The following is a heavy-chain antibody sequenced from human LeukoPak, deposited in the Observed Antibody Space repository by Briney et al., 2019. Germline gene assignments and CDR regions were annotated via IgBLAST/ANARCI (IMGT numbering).Heavy chain of an antibody. V-gene: IGHV7-4-1*02. Sequence: ASVKGSCEGPLYTFTSYAMNWVRQTPVDRVEWMGWINTNTGNPTYAQGFTGRFVFSLDTSVSTAYLQISSLKAEDTAVYYCARVSIAVAGTLDYWGQGTLVTVSS. D-gene: IGHD6-19*01. CDR3: ARVSIAVAGTLDY. CDR1: LYTFTSYA. CDR2: INTNTGNP. J-gene: IGHJ4*02.